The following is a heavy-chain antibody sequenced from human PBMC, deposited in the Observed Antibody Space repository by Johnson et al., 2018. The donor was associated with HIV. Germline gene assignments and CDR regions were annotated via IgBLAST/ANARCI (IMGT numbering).Heavy chain of an antibody. Sequence: MLLVESGGGLVQPGGSLRLSCAASGFIFSSYDMHWVRQATGKGLEWVSAIGTAGDTYYPGSVKGRFTISRDKSKNTLYLQMNSLRAEDTAVYYCAKVRSGWSTGAFDIWGQGTMVTVSS. CDR3: AKVRSGWSTGAFDI. V-gene: IGHV3-13*01. CDR2: IGTAGDT. J-gene: IGHJ3*02. D-gene: IGHD6-19*01. CDR1: GFIFSSYD.